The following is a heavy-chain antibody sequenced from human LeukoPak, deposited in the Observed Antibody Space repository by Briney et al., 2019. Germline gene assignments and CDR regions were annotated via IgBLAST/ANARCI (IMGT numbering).Heavy chain of an antibody. CDR3: SERWFDP. CDR1: GGSISSSTYY. D-gene: IGHD1-1*01. Sequence: PSETLSLTCTVSGGSISSSTYYWGWIRQPPGKGLEWIGNIFHTGSTYNNPALKTPVTLSVYTPQDPVSLMLTSVTLPVHARFGRSERWFDPWGQRTLVAASS. V-gene: IGHV4-39*07. CDR2: IFHTGST. J-gene: IGHJ5*02.